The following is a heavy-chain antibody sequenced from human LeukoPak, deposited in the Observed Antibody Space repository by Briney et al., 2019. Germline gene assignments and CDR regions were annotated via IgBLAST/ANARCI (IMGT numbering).Heavy chain of an antibody. V-gene: IGHV4-59*08. J-gene: IGHJ5*02. CDR1: GGSISSYY. Sequence: SETLSLTCTVSGGSISSYYWSWIRQPPGKGLEWIGYIYYSGSTNYNPSLKSRVTISVDTSKNQFSLKLSSVTAADTAVYYCARDMRLVCGSGENWFDPWGQGTLVTVSS. D-gene: IGHD3-10*01. CDR3: ARDMRLVCGSGENWFDP. CDR2: IYYSGST.